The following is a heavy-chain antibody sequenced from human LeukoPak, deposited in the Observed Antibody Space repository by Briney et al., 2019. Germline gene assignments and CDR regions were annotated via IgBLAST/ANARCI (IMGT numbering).Heavy chain of an antibody. CDR2: ISGSGGNT. Sequence: GGSLRLSCVASGFTFSSYAMSWVRQAPGKGLEWVSAISGSGGNTYYADSVKGRFTISRDNSKNTLYLQMNSLRAEDTAVYYCAKPPLWFGDDYWGQGTLDTVSS. CDR1: GFTFSSYA. CDR3: AKPPLWFGDDY. D-gene: IGHD3-10*01. V-gene: IGHV3-23*01. J-gene: IGHJ4*02.